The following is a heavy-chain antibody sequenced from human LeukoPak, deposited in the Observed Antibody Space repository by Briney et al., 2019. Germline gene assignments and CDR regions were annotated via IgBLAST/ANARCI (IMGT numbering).Heavy chain of an antibody. CDR3: ARDLRVSGTMVDYYYGMDV. D-gene: IGHD1-7*01. Sequence: GGSLRLFCAASEFTYGMNWVRQAPGKGLEWVSVIYSGGSTYYADSVKGRFTISRDNSKNTLYLQMNSLRAEDTAVYYCARDLRVSGTMVDYYYGMDVWGQGTTVTVSS. J-gene: IGHJ6*02. CDR2: IYSGGST. CDR1: EFTYG. V-gene: IGHV3-53*01.